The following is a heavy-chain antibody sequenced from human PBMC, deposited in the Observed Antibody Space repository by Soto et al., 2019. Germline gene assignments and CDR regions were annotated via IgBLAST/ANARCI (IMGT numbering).Heavy chain of an antibody. J-gene: IGHJ4*02. CDR3: ASQRWAAVDIVSTTDGAFDY. Sequence: GASVKVSCKASGYTFSRYAMHWVRQAPGQRLEWMGWINAGNGNTKYSQKFQGRVTITRDTSASTAYMELSSLRSEDTAVYYCASQRWAAVDIVSTTDGAFDYWGQGTLVTVSS. D-gene: IGHD5-12*01. CDR1: GYTFSRYA. V-gene: IGHV1-3*01. CDR2: INAGNGNT.